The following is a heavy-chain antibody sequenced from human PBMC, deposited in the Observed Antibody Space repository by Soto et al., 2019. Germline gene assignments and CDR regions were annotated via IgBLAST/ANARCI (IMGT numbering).Heavy chain of an antibody. D-gene: IGHD5-12*01. Sequence: QVQLQQWGAGLLKPSETLSLTCAVSGGSFSGDYWSWIRKPPGTGLAWSGIINLVGDTNYNSSLKSRVTISGDTSKNQFSLHLNSLTAADTAVYYCARVSCSGYVILYHYSMDVWGKGTTVTVSS. J-gene: IGHJ6*03. CDR3: ARVSCSGYVILYHYSMDV. V-gene: IGHV4-34*01. CDR2: INLVGDT. CDR1: GGSFSGDY.